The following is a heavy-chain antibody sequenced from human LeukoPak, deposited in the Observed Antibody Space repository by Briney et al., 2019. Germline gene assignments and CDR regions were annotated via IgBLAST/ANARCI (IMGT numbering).Heavy chain of an antibody. V-gene: IGHV3-21*01. CDR2: IGTSTSYI. CDR1: GFTFSTYI. D-gene: IGHD3-22*01. Sequence: PGGSLRLSCAASGFTFSTYIMNWVRQTPGKGLECVSSIGTSTSYIYYADSVKGRFTISRDNAKNSLYLQMNSLRAEDTAVYYCARDRDPGYNDSSGYRRVNAFDIWGQGTMVTVSS. CDR3: ARDRDPGYNDSSGYRRVNAFDI. J-gene: IGHJ3*02.